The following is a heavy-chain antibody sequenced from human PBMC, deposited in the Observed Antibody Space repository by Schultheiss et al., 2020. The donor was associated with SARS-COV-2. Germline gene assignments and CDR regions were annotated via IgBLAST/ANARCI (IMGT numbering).Heavy chain of an antibody. CDR3: AKNLRNGEATYEF. V-gene: IGHV3-23*01. J-gene: IGHJ4*02. CDR2: ISGRADTT. Sequence: LSLTCAVSGGSISSSNWWSWVRQPPGKGLEWVSVISGRADTTCYADSVKGRFTISRDNSKNTLYLQMNSLRGEDTALYFCAKNLRNGEATYEFWGQGTPVTVSS. CDR1: GGSISSSN. D-gene: IGHD3/OR15-3a*01.